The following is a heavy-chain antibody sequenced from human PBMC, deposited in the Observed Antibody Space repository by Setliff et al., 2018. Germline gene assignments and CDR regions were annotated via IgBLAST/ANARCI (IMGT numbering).Heavy chain of an antibody. D-gene: IGHD1-1*01. J-gene: IGHJ3*02. Sequence: SETLSLTCAVYGGSFSTYYWIWIRQPPGKGLEWIGEINHSGSTNYNPSLKSRFTISRDNAKNSLYLQMNSLRAEDTAVYYCARVLAWPGCAFDIWGQGTMVTVSS. V-gene: IGHV4-34*10. CDR3: ARVLAWPGCAFDI. CDR2: INHSGST. CDR1: GGSFSTYY.